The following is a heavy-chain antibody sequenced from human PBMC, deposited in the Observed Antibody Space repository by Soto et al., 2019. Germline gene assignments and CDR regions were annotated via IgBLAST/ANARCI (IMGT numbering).Heavy chain of an antibody. D-gene: IGHD2-21*01. V-gene: IGHV3-21*01. CDR2: ITTSSAYI. Sequence: EVQRVESGGGLVKPGGSLRLSCAASGFTFNTYDMNWLRQAPGKGLEWVSSITTSSAYIYYADSLKGRITISRDNAKNSLFLQMNSLRAEDTAVYYCVRSGTARLLRHSWFDTWGQGTLVTVSS. CDR1: GFTFNTYD. J-gene: IGHJ5*02. CDR3: VRSGTARLLRHSWFDT.